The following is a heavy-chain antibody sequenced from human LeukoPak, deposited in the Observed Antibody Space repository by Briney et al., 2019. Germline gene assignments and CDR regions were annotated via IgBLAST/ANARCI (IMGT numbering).Heavy chain of an antibody. CDR1: GGTFSSYA. CDR3: ASFPYYDSSGYDPMIANDAFDI. J-gene: IGHJ3*02. CDR2: IIPIFGTA. Sequence: ASVKVSCKASGGTFSSYAISWVRQAPGQGLEWMGGIIPIFGTANYAQKFQGRVTITADESTSTAYMELSSLRSEDTAVYYCASFPYYDSSGYDPMIANDAFDIWGQGTMVTVSS. D-gene: IGHD3-22*01. V-gene: IGHV1-69*13.